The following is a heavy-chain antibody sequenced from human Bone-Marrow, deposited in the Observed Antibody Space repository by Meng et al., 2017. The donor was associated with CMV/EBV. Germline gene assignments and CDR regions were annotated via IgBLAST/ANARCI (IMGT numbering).Heavy chain of an antibody. CDR3: ATAGYSGYDRPH. CDR1: GFTFSNYA. D-gene: IGHD5-12*01. V-gene: IGHV3-23*05. CDR2: VDISGFIM. Sequence: GESLKISCVASGFTFSNYAMSWVRQAPGKGLEWVSTVDISGFIMYYRDSVKGRFTISRDNSKNTLFLQMDSLRVEDTAVYYCATAGYSGYDRPHWGQGTLVTFSS. J-gene: IGHJ4*02.